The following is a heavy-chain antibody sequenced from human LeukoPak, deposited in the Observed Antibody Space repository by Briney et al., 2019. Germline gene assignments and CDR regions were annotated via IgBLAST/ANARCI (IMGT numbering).Heavy chain of an antibody. CDR3: AKVGYCSSANCYNYFDY. CDR2: ISGSGGST. V-gene: IGHV3-23*01. J-gene: IGHJ4*02. Sequence: GGSLRLPCAASGFTFSTYAMTWVRQAPGKGLEWVSIISGSGGSTYYADSVKGRFTISRDKSKNTLYLQMNSLRAEDTAVYYCAKVGYCSSANCYNYFDYWGQGTLVTVSS. CDR1: GFTFSTYA. D-gene: IGHD2-2*02.